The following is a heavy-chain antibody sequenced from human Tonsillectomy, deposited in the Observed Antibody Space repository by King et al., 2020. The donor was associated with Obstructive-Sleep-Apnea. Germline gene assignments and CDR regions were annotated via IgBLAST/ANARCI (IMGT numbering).Heavy chain of an antibody. V-gene: IGHV4-59*01. CDR2: IYYSGST. J-gene: IGHJ2*01. CDR1: GGSISSYY. CDR3: ARTLSIAAAGTGWYFDL. D-gene: IGHD6-13*01. Sequence: QLQESGPGLVKPSETLSLTCTVSGGSISSYYWSWIRQPPGKGLEWIGYIYYSGSTNYKPSLKSRVTISVDTSKNQFSLKLSSVTAADTAVYYCARTLSIAAAGTGWYFDLWGRGTLVTVSS.